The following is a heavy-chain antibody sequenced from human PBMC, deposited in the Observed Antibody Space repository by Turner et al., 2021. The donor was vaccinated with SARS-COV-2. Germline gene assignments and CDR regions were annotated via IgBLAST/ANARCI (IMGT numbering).Heavy chain of an antibody. Sequence: QVQLVQSGAEVKKPGSSVTVSCKASGGTFSSYAISWVRQAPGQGLEWMGGIIPMFGTANYAQKFQGRVTITADESTSTAYMELSSLRSEDTAVYYCARLGRAAYYYDSSGYPDWGQGTLVTVSS. CDR3: ARLGRAAYYYDSSGYPD. D-gene: IGHD3-22*01. CDR1: GGTFSSYA. V-gene: IGHV1-69*01. J-gene: IGHJ4*02. CDR2: IIPMFGTA.